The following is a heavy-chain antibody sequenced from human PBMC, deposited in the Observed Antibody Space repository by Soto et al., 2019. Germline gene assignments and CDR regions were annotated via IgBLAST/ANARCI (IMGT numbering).Heavy chain of an antibody. CDR1: GYTFTSCY. D-gene: IGHD1-1*01. J-gene: IGHJ6*03. V-gene: IGHV1-46*03. Sequence: QVQLVQSGAEVKKPGASVKVSCKASGYTFTSCYMHWVRQAPGQGLEWGGIINPTEGSATYAQRFRGRVTMTRDTSTSTVYVEMSSLRSDDTAVYFCARAGNAYYHYYMDVWGKGTTVTVSS. CDR2: INPTEGSA. CDR3: ARAGNAYYHYYMDV.